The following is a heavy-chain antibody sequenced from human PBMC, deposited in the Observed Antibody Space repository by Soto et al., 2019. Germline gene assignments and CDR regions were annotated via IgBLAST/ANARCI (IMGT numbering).Heavy chain of an antibody. J-gene: IGHJ4*02. Sequence: EVQLVESGGGLGQPGGSLRLSCAASGFTISSYWMYWVRQGPGKGLVWVSRINSDASNTAYAESVKGRFTISRDNAKNTLYLQMNSLRAEDTAVYYCTRGGAYNTPPFDSWGQGTLVTVSS. CDR2: INSDASNT. CDR3: TRGGAYNTPPFDS. CDR1: GFTISSYW. D-gene: IGHD1-1*01. V-gene: IGHV3-74*01.